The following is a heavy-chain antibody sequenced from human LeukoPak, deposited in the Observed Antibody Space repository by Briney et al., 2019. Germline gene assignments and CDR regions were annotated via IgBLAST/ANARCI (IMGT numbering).Heavy chain of an antibody. CDR2: INPSGGST. CDR3: ARGFIAVAGRGWVPIDY. J-gene: IGHJ4*02. Sequence: GASVKVSCKASGYTFTSYYMHWVRQAPGQGLEWMGIINPSGGSTSYAQKFQGRVTMTRDMSTSTVYMELSSLRSEDTAVYYCARGFIAVAGRGWVPIDYWGQGTLVTVSS. CDR1: GYTFTSYY. D-gene: IGHD6-19*01. V-gene: IGHV1-46*01.